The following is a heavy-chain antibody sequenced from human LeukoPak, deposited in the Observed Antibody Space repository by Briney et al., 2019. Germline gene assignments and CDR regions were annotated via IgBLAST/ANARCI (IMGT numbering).Heavy chain of an antibody. CDR1: GFTFSSYW. CDR3: ARRRYSGSSQHFDY. CDR2: IKQDGSEK. J-gene: IGHJ4*02. Sequence: GGSLRLSCAASGFTFSSYWMSWVRRAPGKGLEWVANIKQDGSEKYYVDSVKGRFTISRDNAKNSLYLQMNSLRAEDTAVYYCARRRYSGSSQHFDYWGQGTLVTVSS. V-gene: IGHV3-7*01. D-gene: IGHD1-26*01.